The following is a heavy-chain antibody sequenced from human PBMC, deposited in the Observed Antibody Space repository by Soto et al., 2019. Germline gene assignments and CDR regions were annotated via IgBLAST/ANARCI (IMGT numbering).Heavy chain of an antibody. Sequence: SETLSLTCAVSGGSISTGGYYWCWIRQHPGKGLEWIGYIYYSGSTYYNPSLKSRVTISVDTSKNQFSLKLSSVTAADTAVYYCARLLLLYDFWSGHYPPYAFDIWGQGTMVTV. CDR3: ARLLLLYDFWSGHYPPYAFDI. V-gene: IGHV4-31*11. CDR2: IYYSGST. D-gene: IGHD3-3*01. CDR1: GGSISTGGYY. J-gene: IGHJ3*02.